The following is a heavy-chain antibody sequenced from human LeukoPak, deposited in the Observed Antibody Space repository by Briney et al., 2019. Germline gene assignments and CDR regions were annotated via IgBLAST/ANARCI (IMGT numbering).Heavy chain of an antibody. CDR1: GFTFSNYW. CDR2: IYSDGSRT. J-gene: IGHJ3*02. V-gene: IGHV3-74*01. D-gene: IGHD1-26*01. Sequence: GGSLTLSCAASGFTFSNYWMHWARQARGKGLVWVSRIYSDGSRTNYAASVKGRLTISGDKAKNTLYLQMNSLRAEDTAVYYCARSGRGGAFDIWGQGTMVTVSS. CDR3: ARSGRGGAFDI.